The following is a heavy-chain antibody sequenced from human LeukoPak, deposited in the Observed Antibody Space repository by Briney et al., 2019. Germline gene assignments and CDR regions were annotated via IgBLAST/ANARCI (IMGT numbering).Heavy chain of an antibody. CDR3: ARGGGYSYGPTNFDY. V-gene: IGHV3-48*01. CDR1: GFTFSSYS. Sequence: PGGSLRLSCAASGFTFSSYSMNWVRQAPGKGLEWVSYISSSSSTIYYADSVKGRFTISRDNSKNTLYLQMNSLRAEDTAVYYCARGGGYSYGPTNFDYWGQGTLVTVSS. D-gene: IGHD5-18*01. J-gene: IGHJ4*02. CDR2: ISSSSSTI.